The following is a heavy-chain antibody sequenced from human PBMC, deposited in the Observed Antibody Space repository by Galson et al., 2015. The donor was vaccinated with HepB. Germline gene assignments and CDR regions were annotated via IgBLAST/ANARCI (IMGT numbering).Heavy chain of an antibody. Sequence: SLRLSCAASGFTFSSYSMNWVRQAPGKGLEWVAVIWNDGSKKYYGDSVKGRFTVSRDNPKNTLHLQMDSLRAEDTAVYYCARDSVPYSSGWYVGYFDYWGQGTLVTVSS. CDR2: IWNDGSKK. CDR3: ARDSVPYSSGWYVGYFDY. J-gene: IGHJ4*02. D-gene: IGHD6-19*01. CDR1: GFTFSSYS. V-gene: IGHV3-33*08.